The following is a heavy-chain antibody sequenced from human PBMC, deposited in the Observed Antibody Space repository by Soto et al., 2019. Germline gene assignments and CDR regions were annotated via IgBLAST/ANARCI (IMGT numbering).Heavy chain of an antibody. CDR1: GGNFSSNG. Sequence: GASVKGSCKAPGGNFSSNGIRWVRQAPGQGLEFMGGIIPTFGTTNYAHKFRGRVTITADESTGTAYMELSSLRSDDTAVYFCAGASESTWYNRLYPPGTRTLVTVPQ. J-gene: IGHJ5*02. V-gene: IGHV1-69*13. D-gene: IGHD2-2*01. CDR2: IIPTFGTT. CDR3: AGASESTWYNRLYP.